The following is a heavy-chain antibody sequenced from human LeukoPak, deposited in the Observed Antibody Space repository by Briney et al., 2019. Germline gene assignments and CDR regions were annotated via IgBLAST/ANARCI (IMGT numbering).Heavy chain of an antibody. CDR3: ARVLTDYGDYVGDY. D-gene: IGHD4-17*01. CDR1: GYTFTGYY. CDR2: INPNSGGT. V-gene: IGHV1-2*02. Sequence: ASVKVSCKASGYTFTGYYMHWVRQAPGQGLEWMGWINPNSGGTNYAQKLQGRVTMTTDTSTSTAYMELRSLRSDDTAVYYCARVLTDYGDYVGDYWGQGTLVTVSS. J-gene: IGHJ4*02.